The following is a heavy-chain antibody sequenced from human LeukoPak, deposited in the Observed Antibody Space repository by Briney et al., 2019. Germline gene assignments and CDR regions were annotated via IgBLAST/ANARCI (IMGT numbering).Heavy chain of an antibody. D-gene: IGHD3-22*01. CDR2: IYYSGSA. V-gene: IGHV4-31*03. Sequence: PSQTLSLTCTVSGGSISSGGYYWSWLRPHPGKGLEWIVYIYYSGSAYYNPSLKSRVTISVDTSKNQFSLKLSSVTAADTAVYYCARDVGDSSGYFTDAFDIWGQGTMVTVSS. CDR1: GGSISSGGYY. J-gene: IGHJ3*02. CDR3: ARDVGDSSGYFTDAFDI.